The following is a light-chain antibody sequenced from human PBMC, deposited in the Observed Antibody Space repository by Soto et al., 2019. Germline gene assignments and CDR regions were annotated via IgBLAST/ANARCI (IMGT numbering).Light chain of an antibody. CDR2: DVS. CDR3: CSYTTSNTRQIV. CDR1: SSEVGGYNY. V-gene: IGLV2-14*01. J-gene: IGLJ1*01. Sequence: QSALTQPASASGSPGQSITISCTGTSSEVGGYNYVSWYQQHPGKAPKFMIYDVSNRPSGVSNLFSGSKSGNTASLTISGLQAEDEADYYCCSYTTSNTRQIVFGTGTKVTVL.